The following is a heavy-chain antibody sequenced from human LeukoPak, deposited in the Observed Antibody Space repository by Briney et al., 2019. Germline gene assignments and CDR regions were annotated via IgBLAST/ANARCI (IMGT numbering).Heavy chain of an antibody. D-gene: IGHD4-17*01. CDR2: IYPGDSDT. V-gene: IGHV5-51*01. CDR1: GYNFASYW. J-gene: IGHJ4*02. CDR3: ARQESLGDYGDQGVNY. Sequence: GESLKISCKGSGYNFASYWIGWVRQMPGKGLEWMGIIYPGDSDTRYSPSFQGQVTISADKSIGTAYLQWSSLKASDTAMYYCARQESLGDYGDQGVNYWGQGTLVTVSS.